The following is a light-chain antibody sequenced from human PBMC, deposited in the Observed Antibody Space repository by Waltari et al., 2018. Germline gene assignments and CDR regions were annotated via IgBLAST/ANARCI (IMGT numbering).Light chain of an antibody. CDR2: DVN. CDR3: NSFTSSSTWV. J-gene: IGLJ3*02. CDR1: SNDVGGYNY. Sequence: QSALTQPASVSGSPGQSITISCTGTSNDVGGYNYVFWYQQHPGKAPKLMIFDVNDRHSGVSNRFSGSKSGNTDALTISGLQAEDEADYYCNSFTSSSTWVFGGGTKLTVL. V-gene: IGLV2-14*01.